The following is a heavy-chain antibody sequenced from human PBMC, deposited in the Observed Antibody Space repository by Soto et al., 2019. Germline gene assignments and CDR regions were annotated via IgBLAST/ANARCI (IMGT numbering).Heavy chain of an antibody. V-gene: IGHV4-59*01. Sequence: SETLSLTCTVSGASLSNYYWTWNRQPPGKGLEWIGYIHYSGSTTYNPSLKNRVTISRDTSKKQFYLNLTSVTAADTAVYFCARSYSNGGYSSGYWGQGTLVTVSS. J-gene: IGHJ4*02. CDR3: ARSYSNGGYSSGY. CDR2: IHYSGST. CDR1: GASLSNYY. D-gene: IGHD6-19*01.